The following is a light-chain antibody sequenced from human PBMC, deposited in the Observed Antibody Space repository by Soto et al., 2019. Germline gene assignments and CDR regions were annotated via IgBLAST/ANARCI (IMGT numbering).Light chain of an antibody. Sequence: QSALTQPASVSGSPGQSITISCTGTSSDVGSYNIVSWYQQHPGKAPKLMIYEVSKRPSGVSNRFSGSKSGNTASLTISGVQAEDEADYYCCSYAGSSTFVVFGGGTKLTVL. CDR1: SSDVGSYNI. V-gene: IGLV2-23*02. CDR3: CSYAGSSTFVV. CDR2: EVS. J-gene: IGLJ2*01.